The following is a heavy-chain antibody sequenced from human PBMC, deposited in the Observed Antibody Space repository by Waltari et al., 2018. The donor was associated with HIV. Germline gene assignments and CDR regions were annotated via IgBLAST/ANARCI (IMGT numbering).Heavy chain of an antibody. CDR3: ARGGDGYNLAHAFDI. J-gene: IGHJ3*02. Sequence: VQLQESGPGLVKPSETLSLTCTVSGGSVSSNTYYWSWIRQHPGKGLEWIGYIYHSASTNYNPSLKSRVTISVDTSKNQFSLRLTSVTAADTAVYYCARGGDGYNLAHAFDIWGQGTMVTVSS. D-gene: IGHD5-12*01. V-gene: IGHV4-61*01. CDR1: GGSVSSNTYY. CDR2: IYHSAST.